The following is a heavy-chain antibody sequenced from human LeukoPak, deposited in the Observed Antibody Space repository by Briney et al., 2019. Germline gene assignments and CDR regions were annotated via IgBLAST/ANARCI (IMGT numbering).Heavy chain of an antibody. J-gene: IGHJ4*02. V-gene: IGHV1-69*13. D-gene: IGHD3-22*01. Sequence: GASVKVSCKASGGTFSSYAVSWVRQAPGQGLEWMGGIIPIFGTANYAQKFQGRGTITADEPTSTAYMELSSLRSEDTAVYYCATADYYYDSSGYLDYWGQGTLVTVSS. CDR2: IIPIFGTA. CDR1: GGTFSSYA. CDR3: ATADYYYDSSGYLDY.